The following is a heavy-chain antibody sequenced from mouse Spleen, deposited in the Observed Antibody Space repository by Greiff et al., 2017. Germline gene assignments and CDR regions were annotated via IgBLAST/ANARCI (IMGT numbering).Heavy chain of an antibody. CDR1: GFTFSDYY. CDR2: ISNGGGST. Sequence: DVKLVESGGGLVQPGGSLKLSCATSGFTFSDYYMYWVRQTPEKRLEWVAYISNGGGSTYYPDTVKGRFTISRDNAKNTLYLQMSRLKSEDTAMYYCARRGPYGNYGFDYWGQGTTLTVSS. J-gene: IGHJ2*01. CDR3: ARRGPYGNYGFDY. V-gene: IGHV5-12*02. D-gene: IGHD2-10*02.